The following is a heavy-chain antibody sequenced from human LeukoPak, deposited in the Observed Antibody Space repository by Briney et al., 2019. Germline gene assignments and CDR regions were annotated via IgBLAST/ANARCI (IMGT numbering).Heavy chain of an antibody. J-gene: IGHJ4*02. Sequence: PGGSLRLSCAASGFTFSSYAMSWVRQAPGKGLEWVSAISGSGGSTYYADSVKGRFTISRDNSKNTLYLQMNSLRAEDTAVYYCTKGPTVTTVYYFDYWGQGTLVTVSS. D-gene: IGHD4-11*01. CDR3: TKGPTVTTVYYFDY. CDR1: GFTFSSYA. V-gene: IGHV3-23*01. CDR2: ISGSGGST.